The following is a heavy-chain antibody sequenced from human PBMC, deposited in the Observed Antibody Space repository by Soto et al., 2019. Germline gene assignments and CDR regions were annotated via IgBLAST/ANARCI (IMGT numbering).Heavy chain of an antibody. CDR3: ARRPGDYPAGWFDP. CDR1: GGSISSSSYY. D-gene: IGHD4-17*01. V-gene: IGHV4-39*01. J-gene: IGHJ5*02. CDR2: IYYSGST. Sequence: SETLSLTCTVSGGSISSSSYYWGWIRQPPGKGLEWIGSIYYSGSTYYNPSLKSRVTISVDTFKNQFSLKLSSVTAADTAVYYCARRPGDYPAGWFDPWGQGTLVTVSS.